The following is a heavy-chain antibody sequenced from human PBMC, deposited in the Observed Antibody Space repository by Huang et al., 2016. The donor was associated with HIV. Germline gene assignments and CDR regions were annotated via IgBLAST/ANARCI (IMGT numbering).Heavy chain of an antibody. V-gene: IGHV5-51*01. J-gene: IGHJ4*02. CDR1: GYSFSSYW. D-gene: IGHD6-6*01. CDR3: ARRFSSSSGYFDY. CDR2: IVPSASET. Sequence: VPLVQSGAEVKKPGESLKISCTGSGYSFSSYWIAWVRQLTGNGLEWMGIIVPSASETTSSPSFEGQVTISADKSIGTAYLQWSSLKASDTAMYYCARRFSSSSGYFDYWGQGSLVTVSS.